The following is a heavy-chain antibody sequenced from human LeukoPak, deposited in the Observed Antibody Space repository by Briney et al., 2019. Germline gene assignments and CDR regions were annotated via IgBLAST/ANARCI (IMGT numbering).Heavy chain of an antibody. CDR1: GGTFSSYA. V-gene: IGHV1-69*01. Sequence: SVKVFCKASGGTFSSYAISWVRQAPGQGLEWMGGIIPIFGTANYAQKFQGRVTITADESTSTAYMELSSLRSEDTAVYYCARDTYYYDSSGYFSATGSDYWGQGTLVTVSS. CDR3: ARDTYYYDSSGYFSATGSDY. D-gene: IGHD3-22*01. J-gene: IGHJ4*02. CDR2: IIPIFGTA.